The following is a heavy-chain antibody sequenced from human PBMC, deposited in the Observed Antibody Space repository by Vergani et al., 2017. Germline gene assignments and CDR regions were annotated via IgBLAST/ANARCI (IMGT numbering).Heavy chain of an antibody. D-gene: IGHD2-2*01. CDR3: ARENQLLSLHYYYGMDV. Sequence: QVQLQQSGPGLVKPSQTLSLTCAISGDSVSSNSAAWNWIRQSPSRGLEWLGRTYYRSKEYNDYAVSVKSRITINPDTSKNQFSLQLNSVTPEDTAVYYCARENQLLSLHYYYGMDVWGQGTTVTVSS. J-gene: IGHJ6*02. V-gene: IGHV6-1*01. CDR2: TYYRSKEYN. CDR1: GDSVSSNSAA.